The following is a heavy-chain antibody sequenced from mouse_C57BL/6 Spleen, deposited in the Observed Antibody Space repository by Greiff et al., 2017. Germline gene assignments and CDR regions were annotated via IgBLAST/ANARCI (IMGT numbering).Heavy chain of an antibody. V-gene: IGHV1-15*01. Sequence: VQLQQSGAELVRPGASVTLSCKASGYTFTDYEMHWVKQTPVHGLEWIGAIDPETGGTAYNQKFKGKAILTADKSSSTAYMELRSLTSEDSAVYYCTRSPSLYYYGSSPWYFDVWGTGTTVTVSS. D-gene: IGHD1-1*01. CDR1: GYTFTDYE. CDR3: TRSPSLYYYGSSPWYFDV. CDR2: IDPETGGT. J-gene: IGHJ1*03.